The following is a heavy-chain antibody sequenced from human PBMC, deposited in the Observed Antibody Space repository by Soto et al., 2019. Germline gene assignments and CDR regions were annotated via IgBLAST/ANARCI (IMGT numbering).Heavy chain of an antibody. CDR1: GGSISSGGYS. J-gene: IGHJ6*02. CDR2: IYHSGST. V-gene: IGHV4-30-2*03. Sequence: SETLSLTCAVSGGSISSGGYSWSWIRQPPGKGLEWIGYIYHSGSTYYNPPLKSRVTISVDTSKNQFSLRLSSVTAADTAVYYCARHKDCSGCICNAVGYYYGLDVWGQGTTVTVSS. CDR3: ARHKDCSGCICNAVGYYYGLDV. D-gene: IGHD2-15*01.